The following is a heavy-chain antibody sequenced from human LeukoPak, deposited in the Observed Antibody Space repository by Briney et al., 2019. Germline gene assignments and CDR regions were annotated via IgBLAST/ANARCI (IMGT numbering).Heavy chain of an antibody. Sequence: PSETLSLTCTVSGYSISSGYLRGWLRPPPGERLEWTGITYHGGTTYSNPSLKSRVIISEDTSKNQFSLKLSSVTAADTAVYYCARGSGDWTYYFDYWGQGTLVTVSS. V-gene: IGHV4-38-2*02. CDR1: GYSISSGYL. CDR2: TYHGGTT. J-gene: IGHJ4*02. CDR3: ARGSGDWTYYFDY. D-gene: IGHD2-21*02.